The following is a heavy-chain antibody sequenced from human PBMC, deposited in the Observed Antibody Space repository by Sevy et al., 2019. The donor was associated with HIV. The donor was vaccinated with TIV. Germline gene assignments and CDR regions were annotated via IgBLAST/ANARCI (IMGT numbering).Heavy chain of an antibody. V-gene: IGHV3-23*01. CDR2: FSFGCGKI. D-gene: IGHD2-8*01. CDR1: GFTFSKYS. J-gene: IGHJ4*02. CDR3: AREGCTKPHDY. Sequence: GGSLRLSCAASGFTFSKYSMSWIRQTPGKGLEWVSTFSFGCGKINYADSVKGRFTIPREDSRNTFYLQMNSLRAEDTAIYYCAREGCTKPHDYWGQGTVVTVSS.